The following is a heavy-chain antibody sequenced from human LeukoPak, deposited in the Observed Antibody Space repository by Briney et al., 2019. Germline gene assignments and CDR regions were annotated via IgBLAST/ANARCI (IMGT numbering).Heavy chain of an antibody. CDR2: IIPISGIA. Sequence: SVKVSCKASGGTFSSYAISWVRQAPGQGLEWMGRIIPISGIANYAQKFQGRVTITADKSTSTAYMELSSLRSEDTAVYYCARDNPDYSPWDYYYGMDVWGQGTTVTVSS. D-gene: IGHD2-15*01. V-gene: IGHV1-69*04. CDR1: GGTFSSYA. CDR3: ARDNPDYSPWDYYYGMDV. J-gene: IGHJ6*02.